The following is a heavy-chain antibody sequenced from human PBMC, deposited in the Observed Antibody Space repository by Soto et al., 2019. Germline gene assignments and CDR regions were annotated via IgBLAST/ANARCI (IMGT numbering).Heavy chain of an antibody. CDR1: GFSLYTSGVG. Sequence: QITLKESGPTLVKPTQTLTLTCTFSGFSLYTSGVGVGWIRQPPGKALEWLALIYWDDNERYNPSLQSRLTITKATSINRVALTRTNMDAVDTATYYCARIIVALPVRGELDFWGQGTLVTVSS. J-gene: IGHJ4*02. D-gene: IGHD6-6*01. CDR2: IYWDDNE. CDR3: ARIIVALPVRGELDF. V-gene: IGHV2-5*02.